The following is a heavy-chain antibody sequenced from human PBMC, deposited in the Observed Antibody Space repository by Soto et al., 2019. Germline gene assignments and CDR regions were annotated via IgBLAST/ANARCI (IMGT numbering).Heavy chain of an antibody. D-gene: IGHD2-15*01. J-gene: IGHJ1*01. CDR3: ARGESCSGGSCGVGLVLAEYFQH. Sequence: SETLSLTCAVYGGSFSGYYWSWIRQPPGKGLEWIGEINHSGSTNYNPSLKSRVTISVDTSKNQFSLKLSSVTAADTAVYYCARGESCSGGSCGVGLVLAEYFQHWGQGTLVTVSS. CDR1: GGSFSGYY. V-gene: IGHV4-34*01. CDR2: INHSGST.